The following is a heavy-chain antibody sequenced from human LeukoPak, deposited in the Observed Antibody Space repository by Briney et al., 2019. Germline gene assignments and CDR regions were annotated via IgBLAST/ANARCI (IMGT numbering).Heavy chain of an antibody. V-gene: IGHV1-2*06. CDR3: ARGPYDYVWGNYRYTGDAFDI. J-gene: IGHJ3*02. Sequence: GASVKVSCTASGYTFTAYYTHWVRQAPGQGLEWMGRINPDGGGTNYAQKFQGRVTMTRDKSISTAYMELTSLRSDDTAVYYCARGPYDYVWGNYRYTGDAFDIWGHGTVVTVSS. CDR2: INPDGGGT. D-gene: IGHD3-16*02. CDR1: GYTFTAYY.